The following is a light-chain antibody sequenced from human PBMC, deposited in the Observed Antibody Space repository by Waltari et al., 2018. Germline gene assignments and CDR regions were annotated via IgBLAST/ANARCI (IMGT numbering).Light chain of an antibody. Sequence: DIVMTQSPDSLAVSLGERATINCKSSKSVLYSSNNKNYLAWYQQKPGQPPKLLIYCASTRESGVPDRFSGSGSGTDFTLTISSLQAEDVAVYYCQQYYSTLTFGGGTKVEIK. J-gene: IGKJ4*01. CDR3: QQYYSTLT. CDR2: CAS. CDR1: KSVLYSSNNKNY. V-gene: IGKV4-1*01.